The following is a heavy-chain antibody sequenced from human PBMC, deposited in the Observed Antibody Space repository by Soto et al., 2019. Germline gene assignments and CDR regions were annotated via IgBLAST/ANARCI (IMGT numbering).Heavy chain of an antibody. CDR3: AKGGKGFTPPSY. D-gene: IGHD6-13*01. CDR1: GFTFSSYG. CDR2: ISYDGSNK. J-gene: IGHJ4*02. V-gene: IGHV3-30*18. Sequence: QVQLVESGGGVVQPGRSLRLSCAASGFTFSSYGMHWVRQAPGKGLEWVAVISYDGSNKYYADSVKGRFTISRDNSKNTLYLQMNSLRAEDTAVYYCAKGGKGFTPPSYWGQGTLVTVSS.